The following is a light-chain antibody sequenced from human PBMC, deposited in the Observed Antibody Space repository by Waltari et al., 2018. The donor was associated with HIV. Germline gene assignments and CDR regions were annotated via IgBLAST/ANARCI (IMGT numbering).Light chain of an antibody. CDR3: SSYTSSSTEV. CDR1: SSDVGGYNY. V-gene: IGLV2-14*01. J-gene: IGLJ1*01. CDR2: DVS. Sequence: QSALTQPASVSGSPGQSITISCTGTSSDVGGYNYVSWYQQHPGKAPKLMIYDVSNRPSGVSYRFSGSKSGNTASRTISGLQAEDEADYYCSSYTSSSTEVFGTGTKVTVL.